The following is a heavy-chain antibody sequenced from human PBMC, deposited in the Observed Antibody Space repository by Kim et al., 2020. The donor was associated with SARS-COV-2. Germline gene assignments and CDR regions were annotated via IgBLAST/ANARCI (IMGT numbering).Heavy chain of an antibody. V-gene: IGHV3-7*03. Sequence: GGSLRLSCAASGFTFSSHWMNWVRQAPGKGLEWVANVKQDGSDMSYVDSVKARFTISRDNAENSLYLQMNSLRADDTAVYYCVLEGFGEENAFDIWGQGTIVTVSS. CDR2: VKQDGSDM. CDR3: VLEGFGEENAFDI. CDR1: GFTFSSHW. D-gene: IGHD3-10*01. J-gene: IGHJ3*02.